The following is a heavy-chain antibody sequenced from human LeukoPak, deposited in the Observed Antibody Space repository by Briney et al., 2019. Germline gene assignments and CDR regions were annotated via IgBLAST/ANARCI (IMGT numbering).Heavy chain of an antibody. CDR3: ARDKGVSHFDY. V-gene: IGHV4-59*01. Sequence: PSETLSLTCTVSGGSISSYYWSWIRQPPGKGLEWIGYIYYSGSTNYNPSLKSRVTISVDTSKNQFSLKLSSVTAADTAVYYCARDKGVSHFDYWGQGTLVTVSS. D-gene: IGHD3-16*01. CDR1: GGSISSYY. J-gene: IGHJ4*02. CDR2: IYYSGST.